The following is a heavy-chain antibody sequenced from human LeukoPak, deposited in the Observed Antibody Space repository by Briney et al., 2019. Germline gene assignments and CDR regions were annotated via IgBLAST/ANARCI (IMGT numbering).Heavy chain of an antibody. CDR3: ARQTGAAGAFNYYYYYGMGV. Sequence: SETLSLTCTVSGGSISSSSFYWGWIRQPPGRELEWIGSIYYSGSTYYNPSLKSRGTMSVDTSKDQFSLKLSSVTAADTAVYYCARQTGAAGAFNYYYYYGMGVWGQGTTVTVSS. CDR2: IYYSGST. V-gene: IGHV4-39*01. J-gene: IGHJ6*02. CDR1: GGSISSSSFY. D-gene: IGHD6-13*01.